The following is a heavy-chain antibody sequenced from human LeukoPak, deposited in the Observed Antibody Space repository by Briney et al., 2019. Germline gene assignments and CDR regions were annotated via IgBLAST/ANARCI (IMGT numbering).Heavy chain of an antibody. CDR3: ARGGTAMVMVY. CDR1: GFTFSSYG. J-gene: IGHJ4*02. CDR2: ISYDGSNK. Sequence: GGSLRLSCAASGFTFSSYGMHWVRQAPGKGLEWVAVISYDGSNKYYADSVKGRFTISRDNSKNTLYLHMNSLRAEDTAVYYCARGGTAMVMVYWGQGTLVTVSS. V-gene: IGHV3-30*03. D-gene: IGHD5-18*01.